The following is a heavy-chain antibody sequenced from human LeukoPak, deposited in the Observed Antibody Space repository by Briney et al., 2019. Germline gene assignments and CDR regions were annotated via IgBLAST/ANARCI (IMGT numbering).Heavy chain of an antibody. CDR1: GYTFTSYD. J-gene: IGHJ4*02. D-gene: IGHD6-13*01. Sequence: GASVKVSCKASGYTFTSYDINWVRQATGQGLEWMGWMNPNSGNTGYAQKFQGRVTMTRNTSISTAYMELSSLRSEDTAVYYCARGLGSRQQLVELFGYWGQGTLVTVSS. V-gene: IGHV1-8*01. CDR3: ARGLGSRQQLVELFGY. CDR2: MNPNSGNT.